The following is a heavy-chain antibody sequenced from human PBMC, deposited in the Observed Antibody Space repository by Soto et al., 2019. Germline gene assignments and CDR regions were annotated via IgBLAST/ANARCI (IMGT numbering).Heavy chain of an antibody. CDR3: ATYPITGRFEWFDP. J-gene: IGHJ5*02. CDR2: IYYSGNT. V-gene: IGHV4-30-4*08. Sequence: SETLSLTCTVSGGSISSDDFYWSWIRQHPGKGLEWIGYIYYSGNTYYNPSLKSRVTISVDTSKNQFSLKLSSVTAADTAVYYCATYPITGRFEWFDPWGQGTLVTVSS. D-gene: IGHD3-9*01. CDR1: GGSISSDDFY.